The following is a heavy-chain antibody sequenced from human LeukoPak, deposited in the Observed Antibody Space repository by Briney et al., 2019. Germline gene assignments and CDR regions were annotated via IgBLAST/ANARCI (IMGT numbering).Heavy chain of an antibody. CDR2: IYYSGST. CDR1: GGSISSSSYY. Sequence: SETLSLTCTVSGGSISSSSYYWGWIRQSPGKGLEWIGSIYYSGSTYYNPSLKSRVTISVDTSKNQFSLKLSSVTAADTAVYYCARRGYYDGSGYLNWFDPWGQGTGVTVSS. V-gene: IGHV4-39*07. D-gene: IGHD3-22*01. J-gene: IGHJ5*02. CDR3: ARRGYYDGSGYLNWFDP.